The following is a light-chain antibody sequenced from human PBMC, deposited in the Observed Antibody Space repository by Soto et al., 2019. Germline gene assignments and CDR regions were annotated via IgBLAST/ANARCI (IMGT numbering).Light chain of an antibody. V-gene: IGLV2-14*03. CDR2: DVS. Sequence: QSALTQPASVSGSPGQSITISCTGTSSDVGGSKYVSWYQQHPGQAPKLMIYDVSNRPSGISDRFSGSKSGYTASLTISGIQTEDEADYYCSSYGGSSSALSVFGTGTKVTVL. CDR1: SSDVGGSKY. CDR3: SSYGGSSSALSV. J-gene: IGLJ1*01.